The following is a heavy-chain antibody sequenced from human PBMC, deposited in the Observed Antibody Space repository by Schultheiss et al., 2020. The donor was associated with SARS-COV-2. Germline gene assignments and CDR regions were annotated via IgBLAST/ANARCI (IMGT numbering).Heavy chain of an antibody. D-gene: IGHD4-17*01. V-gene: IGHV1-46*01. J-gene: IGHJ6*02. CDR3: ARTTTVTRKRYYYYGMDV. Sequence: ASVKVSCKASGYTFTGYYMHWVRQAPGQGLEWMGIINPSGGSTSYAQKFQGRVTMTRDTSTSTVYMELSSLRSEDTAVYYCARTTTVTRKRYYYYGMDVWGQGTTVTVSS. CDR1: GYTFTGYY. CDR2: INPSGGST.